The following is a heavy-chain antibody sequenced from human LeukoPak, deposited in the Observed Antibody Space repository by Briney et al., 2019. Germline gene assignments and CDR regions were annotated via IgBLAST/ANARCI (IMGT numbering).Heavy chain of an antibody. Sequence: ASVKVSCKASGYTFTGYYMHWVRQAPGQGLEWMGWINPNSGGTNYAQKFQGRVTMTRGTSISTAYMELSRLRSDDTAVYYCARFVYGDYDFDYWGQGTLVTVSS. J-gene: IGHJ4*02. CDR1: GYTFTGYY. V-gene: IGHV1-2*02. CDR2: INPNSGGT. D-gene: IGHD4-17*01. CDR3: ARFVYGDYDFDY.